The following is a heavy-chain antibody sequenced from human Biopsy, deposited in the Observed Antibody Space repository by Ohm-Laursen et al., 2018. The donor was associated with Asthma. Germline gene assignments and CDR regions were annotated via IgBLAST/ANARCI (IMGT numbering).Heavy chain of an antibody. J-gene: IGHJ6*02. CDR3: VKWDTYYDFWSGYYTRYNYYYYGMDV. CDR1: GFSFNSYG. V-gene: IGHV3-30*18. D-gene: IGHD3-3*01. Sequence: SPRLSCTASGFSFNSYGMHWVRQAPGKGLEWVAVISYDGSTKYYADSVKGRFTISRDNSKNTLYLQMNSLRAEDTAVYYCVKWDTYYDFWSGYYTRYNYYYYGMDVWGQGTTVTVSS. CDR2: ISYDGSTK.